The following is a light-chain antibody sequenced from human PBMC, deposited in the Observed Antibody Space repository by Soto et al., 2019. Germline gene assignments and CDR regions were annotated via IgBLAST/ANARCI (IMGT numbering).Light chain of an antibody. CDR1: SSDVGGYNY. CDR3: GSYRSSITLGGV. Sequence: QSALTQPASVSGSPGQSITISCTGTSSDVGGYNYVSWYQQHPGKAPKLVMYDVSNRPSGISNRFSGSKSGNTATLTISGLQAEDEADYFSGSYRSSITLGGVFGGGTKLTVL. J-gene: IGLJ2*01. CDR2: DVS. V-gene: IGLV2-14*03.